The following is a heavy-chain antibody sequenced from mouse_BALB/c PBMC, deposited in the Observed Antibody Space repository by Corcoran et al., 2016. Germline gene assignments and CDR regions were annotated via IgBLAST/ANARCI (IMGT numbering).Heavy chain of an antibody. CDR2: ILPGSGST. D-gene: IGHD1-1*01. CDR1: GYTFSSYW. CDR3: ARGPTDWYFEV. V-gene: IGHV1-9*01. J-gene: IGHJ1*01. Sequence: QVQLQQSGAELMKPGASVKISCKATGYTFSSYWIEWVKQRPGHGLEWIGEILPGSGSTNYNEKFKGKATFTADTSSNTAYMQLSSLTSEDSAVYYCARGPTDWYFEVWGAGTTVTVSS.